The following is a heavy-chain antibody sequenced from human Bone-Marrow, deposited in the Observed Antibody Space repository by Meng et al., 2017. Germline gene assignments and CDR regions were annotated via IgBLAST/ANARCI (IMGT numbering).Heavy chain of an antibody. Sequence: QVQLQQWGAGLLKPSETLSLTCAVYGGTFSDYYWSWIRQPPGKGLEWIGEINHSGGTKYTPSLESRVTISIDTSKNQFSLKLSSVTAADTAIYYCARQGDTAMATFDYWVQGTLVTVSS. J-gene: IGHJ4*02. CDR3: ARQGDTAMATFDY. V-gene: IGHV4-34*01. D-gene: IGHD5-18*01. CDR1: GGTFSDYY. CDR2: INHSGGT.